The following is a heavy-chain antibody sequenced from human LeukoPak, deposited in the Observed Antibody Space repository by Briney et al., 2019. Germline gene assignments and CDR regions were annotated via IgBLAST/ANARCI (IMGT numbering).Heavy chain of an antibody. J-gene: IGHJ6*03. CDR3: ATAPVHSSGWYYYYMDV. V-gene: IGHV4-59*01. CDR2: IYYSGST. CDR1: GGSISSYY. Sequence: PSETLSLTCTVSGGSISSYYWSWIRQPPGKGLEWIGYIYYSGSTNYNPSLKSRVTISVDTSKNQFSLKLSSVTTADTAVCYCATAPVHSSGWYYYYMDVWGKGTTVSVSS. D-gene: IGHD6-19*01.